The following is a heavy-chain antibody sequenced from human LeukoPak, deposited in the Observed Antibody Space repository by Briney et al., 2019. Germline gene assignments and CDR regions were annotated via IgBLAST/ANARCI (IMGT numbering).Heavy chain of an antibody. V-gene: IGHV4-39*01. CDR3: AGSYYSDSCGYYFLGYFQH. CDR1: GGSISSSSYF. CDR2: FSYSGST. D-gene: IGHD3-22*01. J-gene: IGHJ1*01. Sequence: SETLSLTCIVSGGSISSSSYFWGWIRQPPGKGLEWIGSFSYSGSTYYSPSLMSRVTTSVDTSRNQFSLKLSSVTAADTAVYYCAGSYYSDSCGYYFLGYFQHWGQGTLVTVSS.